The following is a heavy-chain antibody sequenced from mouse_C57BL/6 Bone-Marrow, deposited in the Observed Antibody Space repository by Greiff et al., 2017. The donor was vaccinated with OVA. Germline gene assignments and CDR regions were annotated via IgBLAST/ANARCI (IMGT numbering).Heavy chain of an antibody. CDR3: ARDPAVFSAWYCDV. J-gene: IGHJ1*03. CDR1: GFSFNTYA. CDR2: ISSKSNNYAT. V-gene: IGHV10-1*01. Sequence: EVKLMESGGGLVQPKGSLKLSCAASGFSFNTYAMNWVRQAPGKGLEWVARISSKSNNYATYYAVSVKDSFTISRDDSESLLYLQLLNLKTNDTATDYCARDPAVFSAWYCDVWGTGTTVTVSS.